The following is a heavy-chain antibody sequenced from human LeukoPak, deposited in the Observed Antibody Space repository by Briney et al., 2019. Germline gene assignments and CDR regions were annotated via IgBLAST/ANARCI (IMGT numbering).Heavy chain of an antibody. J-gene: IGHJ4*02. CDR1: GGTFSSYT. V-gene: IGHV1-69*02. CDR2: IIPILGIA. CDR3: ARAHVSERGSFDY. D-gene: IGHD3-16*01. Sequence: SVKVSCKASGGTFSSYTISWVRQAPGQGLEWMGRIIPILGIANYAQKFQGRVTITADKSTSTACMELSSLRSEDTAVYYCARAHVSERGSFDYWGQGTLVTVSS.